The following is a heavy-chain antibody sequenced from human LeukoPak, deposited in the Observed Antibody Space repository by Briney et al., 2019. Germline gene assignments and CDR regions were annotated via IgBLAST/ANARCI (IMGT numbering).Heavy chain of an antibody. CDR1: GFTFSTYS. V-gene: IGHV3-48*01. J-gene: IGHJ4*02. CDR2: I. Sequence: PGGSLRLSCAASGFTFSTYSMNWVRQAPGKGLEWVSYIKGRFTISRDNAKNSLYLQMNSLRAEDTAIYYCARDQGGGTSYWGQGTLVTVSS. D-gene: IGHD2-15*01. CDR3: ARDQGGGTSY.